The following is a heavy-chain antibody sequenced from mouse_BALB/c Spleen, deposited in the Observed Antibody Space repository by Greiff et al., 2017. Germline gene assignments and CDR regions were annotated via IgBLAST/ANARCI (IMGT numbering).Heavy chain of an antibody. CDR3: ARSNYGNDY. CDR1: GYTFTSYW. V-gene: IGHV1-87*01. Sequence: QVQLQQSGAELARPGASVKLSCKASGYTFTSYWMQWVKQRPGQGLEWIGAIYPGDGDTRYTQKFKGKATLTADKSSSTAYMQLSSLASEDSAVYYCARSNYGNDYWGQGTTLTVSS. CDR2: IYPGDGDT. D-gene: IGHD2-1*01. J-gene: IGHJ2*01.